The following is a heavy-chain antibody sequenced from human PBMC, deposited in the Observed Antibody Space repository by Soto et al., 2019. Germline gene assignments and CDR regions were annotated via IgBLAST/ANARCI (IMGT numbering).Heavy chain of an antibody. CDR2: IYYSGST. J-gene: IGHJ4*02. Sequence: TLSLTXSVSGGSINSGDYYWSWIRQSPGKGLEWIGYIYYSGSTYYNPSLKSRSTISIDTSKNQFFLDVDSVTAADTAVYYCARLYTGYEAFDYWGQGTLVTVSS. CDR3: ARLYTGYEAFDY. CDR1: GGSINSGDYY. D-gene: IGHD5-12*01. V-gene: IGHV4-30-4*01.